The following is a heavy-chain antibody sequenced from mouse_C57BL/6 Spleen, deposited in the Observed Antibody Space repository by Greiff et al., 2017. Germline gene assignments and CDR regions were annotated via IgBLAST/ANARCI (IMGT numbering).Heavy chain of an antibody. CDR3: ARSYYDYDGWFAY. CDR2: ISNLAYSI. J-gene: IGHJ3*01. D-gene: IGHD2-4*01. V-gene: IGHV5-15*01. Sequence: DVMLVESGGGLVQPGGSLKLSCAASGFTFSDYGMAWVRQAPRKGPEWVAFISNLAYSIYYADTVTGRFTISRENAKNTLYLEMSSLRSEDTAMYYCARSYYDYDGWFAYWGQGTLVTVSA. CDR1: GFTFSDYG.